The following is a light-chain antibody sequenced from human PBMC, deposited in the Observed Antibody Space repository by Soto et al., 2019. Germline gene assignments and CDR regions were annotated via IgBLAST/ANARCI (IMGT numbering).Light chain of an antibody. CDR2: GAS. CDR1: QSVSSSY. J-gene: IGKJ1*01. V-gene: IGKV3-20*01. CDR3: QQYGSSPWT. Sequence: EIVLTQSPGTLSLSPGERATLSCRASQSVSSSYLAWYQQKPGQAPRPLIYGASSRAIGIPDRFSGSGSGTDFTLIISRLEPEDFAVYYFQQYGSSPWTFGQGTKVEIK.